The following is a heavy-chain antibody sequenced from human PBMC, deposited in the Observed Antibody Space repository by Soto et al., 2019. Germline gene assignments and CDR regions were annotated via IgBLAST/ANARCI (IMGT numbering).Heavy chain of an antibody. V-gene: IGHV3-30-3*01. CDR2: MSYDGTNK. CDR3: ARDPSPYTSGWYGIDF. CDR1: GFIFSAYA. J-gene: IGHJ4*01. Sequence: GGSLRLSCTASGFIFSAYAMLWVRQAPGKGLEWVAAMSYDGTNKYYADSLKGRFTISRDNSKNTLFLQMSSLTADDSAVYYCARDPSPYTSGWYGIDFWGLGTLVTVSS. D-gene: IGHD6-19*01.